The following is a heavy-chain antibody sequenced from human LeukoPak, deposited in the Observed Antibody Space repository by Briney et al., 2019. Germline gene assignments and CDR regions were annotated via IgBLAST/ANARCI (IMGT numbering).Heavy chain of an antibody. D-gene: IGHD6-6*01. CDR1: GYSFTSYW. CDR2: IYPGDSDT. J-gene: IGHJ6*02. CDR3: ASHSSSSSLYYYYYGMDV. Sequence: GESLKISCRGSGYSFTSYWIGWVRQMPGKGLEWMGIIYPGDSDTRYSPSFQGQVTISADKSISTAYLQWSSLKASDTAMYYCASHSSSSSLYYYYYGMDVWGQGTTVTVSS. V-gene: IGHV5-51*01.